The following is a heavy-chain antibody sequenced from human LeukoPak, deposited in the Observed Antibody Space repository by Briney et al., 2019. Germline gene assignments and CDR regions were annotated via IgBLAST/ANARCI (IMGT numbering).Heavy chain of an antibody. CDR1: GYTFNAYE. D-gene: IGHD2-15*01. CDR2: MNPNNGNT. CDR3: AGGYCSGGSCLNWFDP. J-gene: IGHJ5*02. Sequence: ASVKVSCKASGYTFNAYETNWVRQAPGQGLEWMGWMNPNNGNTGYAQRLQGRVTMTWSTSTTTAYMELRSLRSEDTAVYYCAGGYCSGGSCLNWFDPWGQGTLVTVSS. V-gene: IGHV1-8*01.